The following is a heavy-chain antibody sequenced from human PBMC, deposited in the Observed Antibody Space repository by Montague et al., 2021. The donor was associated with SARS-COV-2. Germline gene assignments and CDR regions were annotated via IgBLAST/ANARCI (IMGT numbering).Heavy chain of an antibody. J-gene: IGHJ5*02. D-gene: IGHD2-2*01. CDR2: IYYSGST. Sequence: SETLSLTCTVSGGSISSSSYYWVWIRQPPGKGLEWNGSIYYSGSTYYNPYLKSRITISVDTSKNQFSLKLSSVTAADTAVYYCARLGDQLLLEYWFDPWGQGTLVTVSS. CDR1: GGSISSSSYY. V-gene: IGHV4-39*01. CDR3: ARLGDQLLLEYWFDP.